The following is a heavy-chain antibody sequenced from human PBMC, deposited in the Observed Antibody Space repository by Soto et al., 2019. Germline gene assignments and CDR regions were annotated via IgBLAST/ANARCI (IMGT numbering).Heavy chain of an antibody. V-gene: IGHV1-3*01. D-gene: IGHD2-8*01. CDR1: GYTFTSYA. CDR3: ARAGTVLYSRFDP. Sequence: ASVKVSCKASGYTFTSYAIHWVRQAPGQRLEWMGWINAGNGNTKYSQKFQGRVTITRDTSASTAYMELSSLRSEDTAVYYCARAGTVLYSRFDPWGQGTLVTVSS. CDR2: INAGNGNT. J-gene: IGHJ5*02.